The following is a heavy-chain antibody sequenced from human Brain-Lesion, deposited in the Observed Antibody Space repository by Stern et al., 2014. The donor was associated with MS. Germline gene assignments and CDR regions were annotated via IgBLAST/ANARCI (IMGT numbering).Heavy chain of an antibody. D-gene: IGHD3-3*01. J-gene: IGHJ6*02. CDR3: ARDQRGITIFGVVTDYYYLGMDV. Sequence: QVQLVQSGAEVKKPGASVKVSCKTPGYIFTGYYIHWVRQAPGQGLEWMAWINPNTGGTKYAQKFQGRVTMSRDTSISTAYVELSSLTSDDTAVYYCARDQRGITIFGVVTDYYYLGMDVWGQGTTVTVSS. CDR1: GYIFTGYY. CDR2: INPNTGGT. V-gene: IGHV1-2*02.